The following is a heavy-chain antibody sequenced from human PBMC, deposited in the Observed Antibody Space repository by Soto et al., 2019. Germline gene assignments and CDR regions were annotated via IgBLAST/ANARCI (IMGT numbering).Heavy chain of an antibody. CDR1: GGTFSSYA. CDR3: ARTGSIAAAGYYYYGMDV. D-gene: IGHD6-13*01. J-gene: IGHJ6*02. V-gene: IGHV1-69*06. Sequence: QVQLVQSGAEVKKPGSSVKISCKASGGTFSSYAISWVKQAPGHGLEWMEGIIPIFGTANNAQKFQGRVTITAEKATRSTYMELSSLRSVDTAVYYCARTGSIAAAGYYYYGMDVGGQGTTVAVS. CDR2: IIPIFGTA.